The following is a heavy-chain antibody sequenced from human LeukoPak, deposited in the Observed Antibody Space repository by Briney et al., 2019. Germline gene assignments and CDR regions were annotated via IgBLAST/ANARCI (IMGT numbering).Heavy chain of an antibody. V-gene: IGHV7-4-1*02. Sequence: ASVKVSCKASGYTFSSYAMNWVRQAPGQGLEWMGWINTNTGNPTYAQGFIGRFVFSLDTSVSTAYLQISSLKAEDTAVYYCARLGLPFFYYYMDVWGKATTVTVSS. CDR1: GYTFSSYA. CDR2: INTNTGNP. D-gene: IGHD2/OR15-2a*01. CDR3: ARLGLPFFYYYMDV. J-gene: IGHJ6*03.